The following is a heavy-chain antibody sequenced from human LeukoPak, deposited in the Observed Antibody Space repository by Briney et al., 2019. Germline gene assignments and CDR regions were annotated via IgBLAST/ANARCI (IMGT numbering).Heavy chain of an antibody. CDR2: INLRGGSP. CDR1: GYTFTTYS. D-gene: IGHD3-22*01. V-gene: IGHV1-46*01. Sequence: ASVTVSWTASGYTFTTYSIHWVRQAPGQGLEWLGIINLRGGSPTSAQKSQGRVSMTSDTTTSTVYMELSSLRSDDTAVYYCARVGSVDTSGYYDYWGQGTLVTVSS. CDR3: ARVGSVDTSGYYDY. J-gene: IGHJ4*02.